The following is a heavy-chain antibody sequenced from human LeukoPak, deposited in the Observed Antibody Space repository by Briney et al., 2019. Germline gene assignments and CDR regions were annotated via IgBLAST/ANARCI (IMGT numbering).Heavy chain of an antibody. CDR3: ARVRPGSNYVDFDY. CDR2: ISYDGSNK. D-gene: IGHD4-11*01. CDR1: GCTFSSCG. Sequence: PGGSLRLSCAASGCTFSSCGMHWVRQAPGKGLESVAVISYDGSNKYYAGSVKGRFTISRDNSKSTLYLQMNSLIAEDTAVYYCARVRPGSNYVDFDYWGQGTLVTVSS. J-gene: IGHJ4*02. V-gene: IGHV3-33*05.